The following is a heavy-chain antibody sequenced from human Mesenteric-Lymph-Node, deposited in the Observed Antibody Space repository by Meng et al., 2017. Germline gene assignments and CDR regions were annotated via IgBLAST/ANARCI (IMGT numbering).Heavy chain of an antibody. CDR2: IKSKTAGGTT. V-gene: IGHV3-15*01. CDR3: TTGPHCGGDCYSFPP. Sequence: SCAASGFTFSNAWMSWVRQAPGKGLEWVGRIKSKTAGGTTEYAAPVKGRFTISRDDSKNTLYLQMNSLKIEDTAVYYCTTGPHCGGDCYSFPPGGQGTLVTVSS. CDR1: GFTFSNAW. J-gene: IGHJ4*02. D-gene: IGHD2-21*02.